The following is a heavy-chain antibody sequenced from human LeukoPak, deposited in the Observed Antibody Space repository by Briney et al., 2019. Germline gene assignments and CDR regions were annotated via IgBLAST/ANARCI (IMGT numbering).Heavy chain of an antibody. J-gene: IGHJ5*02. D-gene: IGHD1-26*01. V-gene: IGHV4-34*01. CDR3: ARASGSYYELWFDP. CDR2: INHSGST. Sequence: SETLSLTCAVYGGSFSGYYWSWIRQPPGKGLEWIGEINHSGSTNYNPSLKSRVTISVDTSKNQFSLKLSSVTAADTAVYYCARASGSYYELWFDPWGQGTLVTVSS. CDR1: GGSFSGYY.